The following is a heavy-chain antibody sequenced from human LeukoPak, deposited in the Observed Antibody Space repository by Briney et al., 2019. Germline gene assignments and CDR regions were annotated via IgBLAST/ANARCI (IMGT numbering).Heavy chain of an antibody. D-gene: IGHD2-2*01. Sequence: SETLSLTCSVSGGSITSYYWSWIRQPPGKGLEWTGDIYYSGSTNYNPSLRSRVTISVDTSKNQFSLKLSSVTAADTAVYYCARGIVVEPAAMSWFDSWGQGTLVTVSS. CDR1: GGSITSYY. CDR2: IYYSGST. J-gene: IGHJ5*01. CDR3: ARGIVVEPAAMSWFDS. V-gene: IGHV4-59*08.